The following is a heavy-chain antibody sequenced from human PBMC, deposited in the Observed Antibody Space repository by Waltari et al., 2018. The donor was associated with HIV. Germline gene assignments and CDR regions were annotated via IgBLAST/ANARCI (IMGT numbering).Heavy chain of an antibody. Sequence: EVQLVESGGGLVQPGGSLRLSCAASGFTLGSYSMNWVRQAPGKGLEWVSYISSSSTIYYADSVKGRFTISRDNAKNSLYLQMNSLRAEDTAVYYCASTDNCGGDCYSPYWGQGTLVTVSS. CDR2: ISSSSTI. CDR3: ASTDNCGGDCYSPY. J-gene: IGHJ4*02. CDR1: GFTLGSYS. V-gene: IGHV3-48*01. D-gene: IGHD2-21*01.